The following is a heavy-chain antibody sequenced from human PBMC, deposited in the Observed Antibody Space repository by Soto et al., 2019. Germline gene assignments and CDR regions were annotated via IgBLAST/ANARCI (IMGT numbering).Heavy chain of an antibody. V-gene: IGHV3-23*01. J-gene: IGHJ4*02. CDR1: GFTFSTYA. Sequence: EVQLLESGGGLVQPGGSLRLSCTASGFTFSTYAMTWVRQAPGKGLEWVSALSASGVSTYYADSVKGRFTISRDNSQNTLFLQINSLRADDTAVYYCAKGRGGGTYYFDYWGQGTLVTVSS. D-gene: IGHD2-21*01. CDR2: LSASGVST. CDR3: AKGRGGGTYYFDY.